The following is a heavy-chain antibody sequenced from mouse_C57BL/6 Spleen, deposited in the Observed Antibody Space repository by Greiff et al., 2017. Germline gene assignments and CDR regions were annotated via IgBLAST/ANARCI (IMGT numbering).Heavy chain of an antibody. J-gene: IGHJ1*03. CDR1: GFTFSDYG. D-gene: IGHD2-4*01. V-gene: IGHV5-17*01. Sequence: EVKLQESGGGLVKPGGSLKLSCAASGFTFSDYGMHWVRQAPEKGLEWVAYISSGSSTIYYADTVKGRFTISRDNAKNTLFLQMTSLRSEDTAMYYCATYYDYDYWYFDVWGTGTTVTVSS. CDR2: ISSGSSTI. CDR3: ATYYDYDYWYFDV.